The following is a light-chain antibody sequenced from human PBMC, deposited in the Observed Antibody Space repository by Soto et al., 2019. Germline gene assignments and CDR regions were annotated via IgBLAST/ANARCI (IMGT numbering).Light chain of an antibody. J-gene: IGKJ1*01. CDR3: QQSYSSPWT. V-gene: IGKV1-39*01. CDR2: AAS. Sequence: DIQMTQSPSSLSASVGDRVTITCRASQSISSYLNWYQQKPGKAPKVLIYAASSLQSGVPSRFSGSGSGTDFTLTISSLQPEDFATYYCQQSYSSPWTFGPGPKVDI. CDR1: QSISSY.